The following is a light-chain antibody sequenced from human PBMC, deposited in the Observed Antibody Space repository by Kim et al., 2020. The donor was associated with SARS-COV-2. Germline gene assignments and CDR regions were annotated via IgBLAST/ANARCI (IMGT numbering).Light chain of an antibody. J-gene: IGKJ2*01. CDR1: QTVGNS. CDR3: QQYNDWPPDT. Sequence: PGERATPSCRATQTVGNSLAWYQQKPGQAPRLIIYAASTRATGIPARFSGSGSRTEFTLTISSLQSEDFAVYYCQQYNDWPPDTFGQGTKLEI. V-gene: IGKV3-15*01. CDR2: AAS.